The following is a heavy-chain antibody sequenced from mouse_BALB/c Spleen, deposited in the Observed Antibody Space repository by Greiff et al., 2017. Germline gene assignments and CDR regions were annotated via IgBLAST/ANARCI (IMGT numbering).Heavy chain of an antibody. J-gene: IGHJ4*01. CDR1: GFTFNTYA. D-gene: IGHD2-4*01. Sequence: EVQGVESGGGLVQPKGSLKLSCAASGFTFNTYAMHWVCQAPGKGLEWVARIRSKSNNYATYYADSVKDRFTISRDDSQSMLYLQMNNLKTEDTAMYYCVRGDYDYDEGYYAMDYWGQGTSVTVSS. V-gene: IGHV10-3*03. CDR3: VRGDYDYDEGYYAMDY. CDR2: IRSKSNNYAT.